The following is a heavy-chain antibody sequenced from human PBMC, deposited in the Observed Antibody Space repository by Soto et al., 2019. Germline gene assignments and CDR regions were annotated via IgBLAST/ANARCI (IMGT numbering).Heavy chain of an antibody. CDR1: GFTFSTYW. D-gene: IGHD3-10*01. CDR3: ATQRGSGSYVFG. Sequence: LRLSCAASGFTFSTYWMHWVRQAPGKGLVWVSRINGDGSDTVYADSVKGRFTISRDNAKNTLYLQMNSLRAEDTAVYYCATQRGSGSYVFGWGQGTLVTVSS. J-gene: IGHJ4*02. V-gene: IGHV3-74*01. CDR2: INGDGSDT.